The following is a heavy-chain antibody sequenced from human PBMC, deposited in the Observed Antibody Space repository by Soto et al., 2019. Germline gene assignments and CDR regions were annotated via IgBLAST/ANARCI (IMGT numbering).Heavy chain of an antibody. J-gene: IGHJ5*02. V-gene: IGHV4-30-2*01. D-gene: IGHD2-15*01. CDR1: GGSITSGAYS. CDR2: ISQSGAT. Sequence: SETLSLTCAVSGGSITSGAYSWSWIRQPPGKVLEWLGYISQSGATSYNPSLERRVTISMDTSKNAFSLNLSSVTAADTAVYYRARGIWNIEEMTYGFYFDPGGPGTLVTVSS. CDR3: ARGIWNIEEMTYGFYFDP.